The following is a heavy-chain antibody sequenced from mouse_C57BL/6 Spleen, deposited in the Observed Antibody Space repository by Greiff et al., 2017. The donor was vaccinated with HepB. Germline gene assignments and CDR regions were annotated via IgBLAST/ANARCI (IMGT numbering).Heavy chain of an antibody. Sequence: QVQLQQPGAELVMPGASVKLSCKASGYTFTSYWMHWVKQRPGQGLEWIGEIDPSDSYTNYNQKFKGKSTLTVDKSSSTAYMQISSRTSEDSAVYYCARGGTTVVGYFDVWGTGTTVTVSS. CDR2: IDPSDSYT. D-gene: IGHD1-1*01. CDR3: ARGGTTVVGYFDV. J-gene: IGHJ1*03. CDR1: GYTFTSYW. V-gene: IGHV1-69*01.